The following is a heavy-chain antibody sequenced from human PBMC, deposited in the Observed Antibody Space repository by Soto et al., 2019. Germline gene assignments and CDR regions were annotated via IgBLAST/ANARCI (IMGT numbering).Heavy chain of an antibody. Sequence: QVHLVQSGGEVKKPGASVKVSCKASGYTFNRHGITWVRQPPGQGLEWMGWISGYNGDINYEQKFQGRVTLSSDTLTSTVYLELKSLRFDDTAVYYCARVRIVGAREIDFWGQGTLVTVSS. CDR3: ARVRIVGAREIDF. D-gene: IGHD1-26*01. V-gene: IGHV1-18*04. CDR2: ISGYNGDI. J-gene: IGHJ4*02. CDR1: GYTFNRHG.